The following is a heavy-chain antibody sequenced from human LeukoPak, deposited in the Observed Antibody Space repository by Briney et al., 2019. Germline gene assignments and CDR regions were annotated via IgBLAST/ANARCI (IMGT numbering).Heavy chain of an antibody. CDR3: ARYDYSNYDDWFDP. Sequence: GGSLRLSCAASGFTFSSYEMNWVRQAPGQGLEWVSDISSSGSTIYYSDSVKCSITIYRDKAKNSLYMKMNSLRAKDTAVYYCARYDYSNYDDWFDPWGQGTLVTVSS. D-gene: IGHD4-11*01. CDR2: ISSSGSTI. CDR1: GFTFSSYE. J-gene: IGHJ5*02. V-gene: IGHV3-48*03.